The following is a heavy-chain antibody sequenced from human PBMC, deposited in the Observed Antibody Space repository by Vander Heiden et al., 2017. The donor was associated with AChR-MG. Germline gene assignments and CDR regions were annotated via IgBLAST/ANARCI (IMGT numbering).Heavy chain of an antibody. D-gene: IGHD2-2*01. V-gene: IGHV3-23*01. CDR3: AKPSFPYSSTTSYLHFDY. J-gene: IGHJ4*02. Sequence: EVQLLESGGGLGQPGGSLRLSCAASGFTFNSYAMTWVRQDPGKGLEWVSTITGNGANTYYADSVKGRFTISRDSSRNMLYLQMNSLRADDTAVYYCAKPSFPYSSTTSYLHFDYWGQGTLVTVSS. CDR1: GFTFNSYA. CDR2: ITGNGANT.